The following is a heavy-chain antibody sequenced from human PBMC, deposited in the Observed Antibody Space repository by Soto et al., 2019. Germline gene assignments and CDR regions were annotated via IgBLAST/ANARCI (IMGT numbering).Heavy chain of an antibody. V-gene: IGHV1-69*02. CDR1: GGTFSSYT. CDR3: ARGLMTTVTTSDY. CDR2: IIPILGIA. J-gene: IGHJ4*02. Sequence: QVQLVQSGAEVKKPGSSVKVSCKASGGTFSSYTISWVRQAPGQGLEWMGRIIPILGIANYAQKFQGRVTITADKSTSTAYMELSSLRSEDTAVYYCARGLMTTVTTSDYWGQGTLVPVSS. D-gene: IGHD4-17*01.